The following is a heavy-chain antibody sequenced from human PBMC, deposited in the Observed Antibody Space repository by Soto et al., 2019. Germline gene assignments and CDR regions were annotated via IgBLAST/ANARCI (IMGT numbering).Heavy chain of an antibody. V-gene: IGHV3-7*05. D-gene: IGHD6-13*01. CDR2: IKQDGSEK. CDR1: GFTFSSYW. J-gene: IGHJ6*02. Sequence: EVQLVESGGGLVQPGGSLRLSCAASGFTFSSYWMSWVRQAPGKGLEWVANIKQDGSEKYYVDSVKGRFTISRDNAKISLYLQMNSLRAEDTAVYYCARENSSSWSYYYYGMDVWGQGTTVTVSS. CDR3: ARENSSSWSYYYYGMDV.